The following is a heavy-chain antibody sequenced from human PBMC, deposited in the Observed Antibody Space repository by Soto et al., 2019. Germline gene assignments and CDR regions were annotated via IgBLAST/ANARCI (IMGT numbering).Heavy chain of an antibody. CDR2: ISSSSSYI. D-gene: IGHD3-22*01. CDR3: AREPEHYDSSGYYYFDY. J-gene: IGHJ4*02. CDR1: GFTFSSYS. Sequence: GESLKISCAASGFTFSSYSMNWVRQAPGKGLEWVSSISSSSSYIYYADSVKGRFTISRDNAKNSLYLQMNSLRAEDTAVYYCAREPEHYDSSGYYYFDYWGQGTLVTVSS. V-gene: IGHV3-21*01.